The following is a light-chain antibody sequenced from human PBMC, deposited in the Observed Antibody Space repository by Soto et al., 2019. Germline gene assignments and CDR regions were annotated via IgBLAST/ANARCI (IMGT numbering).Light chain of an antibody. V-gene: IGLV2-8*01. Sequence: QSALTQPPSASGSPGQSVTISCTGTSSDVGGYNYVSWYQQHPGKAPKLMIYEVSKRPSGVPDRFSGSKSGNTASLTASGLQAEDEADYYCSSYAGSSLGVFGGGTKVTVL. J-gene: IGLJ2*01. CDR1: SSDVGGYNY. CDR2: EVS. CDR3: SSYAGSSLGV.